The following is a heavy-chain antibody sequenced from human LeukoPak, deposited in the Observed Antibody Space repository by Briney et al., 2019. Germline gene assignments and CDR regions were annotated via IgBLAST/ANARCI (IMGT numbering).Heavy chain of an antibody. V-gene: IGHV4-61*02. CDR3: GRDATLYDDTTGSAIDF. CDR2: MYTSGST. J-gene: IGHJ4*02. Sequence: SETLSLTCTVSGGSISSGSYYWTWIRQPAGKGLEWIGRMYTSGSTNYNPSLRSRVTISADTSKNQFSLRLTSVTAADTAVYFCGRDATLYDDTTGSAIDFWGQGTLVTVSS. CDR1: GGSISSGSYY. D-gene: IGHD3-22*01.